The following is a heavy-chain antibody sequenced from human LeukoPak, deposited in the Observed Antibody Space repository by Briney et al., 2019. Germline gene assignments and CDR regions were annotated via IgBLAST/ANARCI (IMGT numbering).Heavy chain of an antibody. J-gene: IGHJ6*03. V-gene: IGHV3-30*02. CDR1: GFTFSSYG. D-gene: IGHD3-22*01. CDR2: IRYDGSNK. Sequence: GGSLRLSCAASGFTFSSYGMHWVRQAPGKGLEWVAFIRYDGSNKYYADSVKGRFTISRDNAKNSLYLQMNSLRAEDTAVYYCASLLVYYDSSGYPLPPEGYYYYYMDVWGKGTTVTVSS. CDR3: ASLLVYYDSSGYPLPPEGYYYYYMDV.